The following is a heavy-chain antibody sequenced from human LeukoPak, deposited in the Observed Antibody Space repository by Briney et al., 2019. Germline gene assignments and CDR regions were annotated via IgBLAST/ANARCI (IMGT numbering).Heavy chain of an antibody. CDR3: ARGVFGESLES. CDR1: GHTFTGYY. CDR2: MKHKVCAA. V-gene: IGHV1-2*02. J-gene: IGHJ4*02. Sequence: ASVKVSCKASGHTFTGYYVYCVPQAPGQGVEWMGWMKHKVCAANVPQRFQGSVDVTSDTAISADYMELRRLRSDDTAVYYCARGVFGESLESWGQGTLVTVSS. D-gene: IGHD3-10*02.